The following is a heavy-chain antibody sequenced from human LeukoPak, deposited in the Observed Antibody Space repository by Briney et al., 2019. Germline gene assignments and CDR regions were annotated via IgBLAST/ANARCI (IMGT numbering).Heavy chain of an antibody. CDR1: GFTFSSFG. Sequence: PGGSLRLSCAASGFTFSSFGMHWVRQAPGKGMEWVALIWSDDRNKYYADSVKGQFTISRDNSKNTLYLQMNSLRAEDTAMYYCAKDLGGSDAFDIWGQGTMVTVSS. CDR3: AKDLGGSDAFDI. D-gene: IGHD3-16*01. V-gene: IGHV3-30*02. J-gene: IGHJ3*02. CDR2: IWSDDRNK.